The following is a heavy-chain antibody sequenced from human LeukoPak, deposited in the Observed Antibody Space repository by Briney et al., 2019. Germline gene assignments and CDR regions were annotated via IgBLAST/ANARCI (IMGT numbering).Heavy chain of an antibody. Sequence: SQTLSLTCTVSGGSISSGGYYWSWIRQPPGKGVEWIGYIYHSGSTYYNPSLKSRVTISVDRSKNQFSLKLSSVTAADTAVYYCARGTTPEHFDYWGQGTLVTVSS. D-gene: IGHD1-1*01. CDR1: GGSISSGGYY. CDR3: ARGTTPEHFDY. J-gene: IGHJ4*02. V-gene: IGHV4-30-2*01. CDR2: IYHSGST.